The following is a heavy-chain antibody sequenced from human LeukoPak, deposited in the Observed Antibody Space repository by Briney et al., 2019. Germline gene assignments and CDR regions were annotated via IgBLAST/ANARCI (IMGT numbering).Heavy chain of an antibody. Sequence: PGGSLRLSCAASGFAFSSYWMHWVRQAPGKGLVWVSRINSDESSTSYADSVKGRFTISRDNAKNTLYLQMNSLRAEDTAVYYCARGTTFGGVIDYFDYWGQGTLVTVSS. CDR2: INSDESST. J-gene: IGHJ4*02. CDR1: GFAFSSYW. D-gene: IGHD3-16*02. V-gene: IGHV3-74*01. CDR3: ARGTTFGGVIDYFDY.